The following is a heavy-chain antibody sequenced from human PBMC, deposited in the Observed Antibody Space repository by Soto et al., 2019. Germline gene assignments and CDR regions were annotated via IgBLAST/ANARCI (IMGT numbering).Heavy chain of an antibody. J-gene: IGHJ6*03. CDR3: ARLGRYFDWLLFDYYYYYMDV. CDR1: GGSISSSSYY. D-gene: IGHD3-9*01. Sequence: SETLSLTCTVSGGSISSSSYYWGWIRQPPGKGLEWIGGIYYSGSTYYNPSLKSRVTISVDTSKNQFSLKLSSVTAADTAVYYCARLGRYFDWLLFDYYYYYMDVWGKGTTVTVSS. V-gene: IGHV4-39*01. CDR2: IYYSGST.